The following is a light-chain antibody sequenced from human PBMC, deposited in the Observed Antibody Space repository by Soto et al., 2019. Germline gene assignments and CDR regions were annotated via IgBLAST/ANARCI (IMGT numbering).Light chain of an antibody. V-gene: IGLV3-1*01. CDR1: KLGDEY. Sequence: SYELTQPPSVSVSPGQTASITCSGDKLGDEYACWYQQKPGQSPVLLIYQDSKRPSGIPERLYGANSGNTATLTISGTQAMDEADYYCQAWDSSTGVFGTGTKLTVL. CDR3: QAWDSSTGV. CDR2: QDS. J-gene: IGLJ1*01.